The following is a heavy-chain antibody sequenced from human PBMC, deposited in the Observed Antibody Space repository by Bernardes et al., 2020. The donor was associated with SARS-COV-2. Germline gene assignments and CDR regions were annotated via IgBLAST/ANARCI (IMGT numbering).Heavy chain of an antibody. J-gene: IGHJ2*01. CDR1: GFTVSGNY. D-gene: IGHD2-21*02. CDR3: ATRGRGDFSWYFDL. V-gene: IGHV3-66*01. Sequence: GGSLRLSCAASGFTVSGNYMIWVRQAPGKGLEWVSLIYGAGTTYYADSVKGRFSISRDISKNTVHLQLSSLRVEDTAVYYCATRGRGDFSWYFDLWGRGTLVTVSS. CDR2: IYGAGTT.